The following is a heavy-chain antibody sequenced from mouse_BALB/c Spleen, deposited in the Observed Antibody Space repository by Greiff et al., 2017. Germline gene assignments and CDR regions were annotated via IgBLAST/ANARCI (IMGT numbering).Heavy chain of an antibody. CDR2: ISDGGSYT. D-gene: IGHD2-4*01. CDR3: ARDGVTMIKTMDY. CDR1: GFTFSDYY. J-gene: IGHJ4*01. Sequence: EVQLQQSGGGLVKPGGSLKLSCAASGFTFSDYYMYWVRQTPEKRLEWVATISDGGSYTYYPDSVKGRFTISRDNAKNNLYLQMSSLKSEDTAMYYCARDGVTMIKTMDYWGQGTSVTVSS. V-gene: IGHV5-4*02.